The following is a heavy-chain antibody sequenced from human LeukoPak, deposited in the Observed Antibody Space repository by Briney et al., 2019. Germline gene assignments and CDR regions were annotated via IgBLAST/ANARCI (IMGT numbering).Heavy chain of an antibody. D-gene: IGHD3-22*01. CDR3: ATGGHYYDSSVHYLAY. CDR2: IYSGGST. J-gene: IGHJ4*02. CDR1: GFTVSSNY. V-gene: IGHV3-66*01. Sequence: GGSLRLSCAASGFTVSSNYMSWVRQAPGKGLEWVSVIYSGGSTYYADSVKGRFTISRDNSKNTLYLQMDSLRAEDTAVYYCATGGHYYDSSVHYLAYGGREPLVTVPS.